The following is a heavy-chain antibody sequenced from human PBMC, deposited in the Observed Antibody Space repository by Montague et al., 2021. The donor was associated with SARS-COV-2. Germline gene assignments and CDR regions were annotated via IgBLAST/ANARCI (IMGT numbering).Heavy chain of an antibody. D-gene: IGHD3-10*01. J-gene: IGHJ6*02. CDR3: ARARYCGSGTSLGMDV. CDR1: GGSFSGYY. Sequence: SETLSLTCAVYGGSFSGYYWSWIRQPPGKGLEWIGEINHSGSTNYNPSLKSRVTISVDTSKNQFSLKLSSVTAADTAVYYCARARYCGSGTSLGMDVWGQGTTVTVSS. V-gene: IGHV4-34*01. CDR2: INHSGST.